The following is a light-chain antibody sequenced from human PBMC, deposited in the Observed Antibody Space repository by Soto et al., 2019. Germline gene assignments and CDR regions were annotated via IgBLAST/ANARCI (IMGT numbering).Light chain of an antibody. J-gene: IGKJ4*01. V-gene: IGKV3-15*01. CDR3: QQYNNWPTLT. CDR1: QSVSSN. CDR2: GAS. Sequence: EIVMTQSPATLSVSPGERATLSCRASQSVSSNLAWYQQKPGQAPRLLIYGASTRATGIPARFSGSGSGTRFNLTIKSLQSEDFAVYYCQQYNNWPTLTFGGGTKLVIK.